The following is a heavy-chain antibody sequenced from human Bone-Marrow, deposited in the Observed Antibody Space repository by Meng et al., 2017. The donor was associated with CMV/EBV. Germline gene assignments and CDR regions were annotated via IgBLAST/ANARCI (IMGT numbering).Heavy chain of an antibody. CDR1: GGSISSYY. Sequence: SETLSLTCTVSGGSISSYYWSWIRQPPGKGLEWLGYIYYSGSTNYNTSLKSRLTITVDTSKNQSSLKLISVTTADTAVYYCAGDSGKFKYCSNTAFDYWGQGTLVTVSS. D-gene: IGHD2-21*02. CDR2: IYYSGST. J-gene: IGHJ4*02. CDR3: AGDSGKFKYCSNTAFDY. V-gene: IGHV4-59*12.